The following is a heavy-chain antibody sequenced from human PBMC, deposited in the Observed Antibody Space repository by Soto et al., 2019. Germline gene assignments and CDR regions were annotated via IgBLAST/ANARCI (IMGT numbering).Heavy chain of an antibody. Sequence: GGSLRLSCAASGFTFSSYSMNWVRQAPGKGLEWVSSISSSSSYIYYADSVKGRFTISRDNAKNSLYLQMNSLRAEDTAVYNWARDKPGYSYVNGLGYGAQGPLVTVS. V-gene: IGHV3-21*01. CDR2: ISSSSSYI. D-gene: IGHD5-18*01. CDR3: ARDKPGYSYVNGLGY. CDR1: GFTFSSYS. J-gene: IGHJ4*02.